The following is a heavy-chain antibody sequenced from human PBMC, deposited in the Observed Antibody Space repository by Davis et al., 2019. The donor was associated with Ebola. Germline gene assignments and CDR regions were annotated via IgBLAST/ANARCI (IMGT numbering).Heavy chain of an antibody. V-gene: IGHV3-48*02. CDR1: GFTFSSYE. CDR3: ARETGGSWQQLVGWFDP. J-gene: IGHJ5*02. Sequence: GESLKISCAASGFTFSSYEMNWVRQAPGKGLEWVSYISSSSSTIYYADSVKGRFTISRDNAKNSLYLQMNSLRDEDTAVYYCARETGGSWQQLVGWFDPWGQGTLVTVSS. CDR2: ISSSSSTI. D-gene: IGHD6-13*01.